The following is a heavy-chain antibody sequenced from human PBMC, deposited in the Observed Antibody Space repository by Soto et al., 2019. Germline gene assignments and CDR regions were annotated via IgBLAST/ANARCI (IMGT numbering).Heavy chain of an antibody. CDR1: GFSLSTSGMC. CDR3: ARTAVSGYCSGGSCYIATPFDY. J-gene: IGHJ4*02. V-gene: IGHV2-70*11. D-gene: IGHD2-15*01. CDR2: IDWDDDK. Sequence: SGPTLVNPTQTLTLTCTFSGFSLSTSGMCVSWIRQPPGKALEWLARIDWDDDKYYSTSLKTRLTISKDTSKNQVVLTMTNMDPVDTATYDCARTAVSGYCSGGSCYIATPFDYWGQGTLVTVSA.